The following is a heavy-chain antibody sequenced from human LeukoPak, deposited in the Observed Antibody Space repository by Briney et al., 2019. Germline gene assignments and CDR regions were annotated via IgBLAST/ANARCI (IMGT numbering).Heavy chain of an antibody. J-gene: IGHJ5*02. Sequence: EASVKVSCKASGYTFTGYYMRWVRQAPGQGLEWMGWINPNSGGTNYAQKFQGRVTMTRDTSVSTAYMELSRLRSDDTAVYYCARGRAAAKLVGDWLDPWGQGTLVTVSS. D-gene: IGHD6-13*01. CDR1: GYTFTGYY. CDR3: ARGRAAAKLVGDWLDP. CDR2: INPNSGGT. V-gene: IGHV1-2*02.